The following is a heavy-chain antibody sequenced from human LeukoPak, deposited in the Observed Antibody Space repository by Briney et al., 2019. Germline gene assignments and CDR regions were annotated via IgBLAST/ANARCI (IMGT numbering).Heavy chain of an antibody. CDR1: GGSVSSGGYY. V-gene: IGHV4-61*08. CDR3: ASVPYDSRWYGYFDY. Sequence: SETLSLTCTVSGGSVSSGGYYWSCIRQPPGKGLEWIGYIYYSGTTNSNPSLKSRVTISVDTSKNQFSLKLTSVTAADTAVYYCASVPYDSRWYGYFDYWGQGTLVTVSS. CDR2: IYYSGTT. D-gene: IGHD6-13*01. J-gene: IGHJ4*02.